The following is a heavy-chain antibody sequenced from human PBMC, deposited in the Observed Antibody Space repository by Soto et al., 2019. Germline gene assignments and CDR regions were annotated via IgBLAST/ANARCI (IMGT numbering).Heavy chain of an antibody. V-gene: IGHV2-5*02. D-gene: IGHD3-3*01. CDR3: AHSSPNYDFWSGYYRIAGLEKSWDWFDP. CDR1: GFSLSTSGVG. J-gene: IGHJ5*02. Sequence: QITLKESGPTLVKPTQTLTLTCTFSGFSLSTSGVGVGWIRQPPGKALEWLALIYWDDDKRYSPSLKSRLTITKDTSKNQVVLTMTNMDPVDTATYYCAHSSPNYDFWSGYYRIAGLEKSWDWFDPWGQGTLVTVSS. CDR2: IYWDDDK.